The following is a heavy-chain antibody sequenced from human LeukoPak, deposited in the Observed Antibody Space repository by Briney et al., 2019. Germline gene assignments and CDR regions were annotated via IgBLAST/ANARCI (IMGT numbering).Heavy chain of an antibody. J-gene: IGHJ6*03. CDR1: GGTFSSYA. CDR3: ARWNYNYYYYMDV. V-gene: IGHV1-69*13. CDR2: IIPIFGIA. Sequence: SVKVSCKASGGTFSSYAISWVRQAPGQGLEWMGGIIPIFGIANYAQKFQGRVTITADESTSTAYMELSSLRSEDTAVYYCARWNYNYYYYMDVWGKGTTVTVSS. D-gene: IGHD1-1*01.